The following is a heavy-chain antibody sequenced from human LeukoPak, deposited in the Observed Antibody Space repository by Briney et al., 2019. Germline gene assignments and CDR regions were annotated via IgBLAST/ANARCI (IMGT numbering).Heavy chain of an antibody. CDR3: ARVRSRGLQHFDY. V-gene: IGHV4-30-4*08. J-gene: IGHJ4*02. CDR2: IYYSGST. D-gene: IGHD5-24*01. CDR1: GGSISSGDYY. Sequence: SQTLSLTCTVSGGSISSGDYYWSWIRQPPGKGLEWIGYIYYSGSTYYNPSLKSRVTISVDTSRNQFSLKLSSVTAADTAVYYCARVRSRGLQHFDYWGQGTLVTVSS.